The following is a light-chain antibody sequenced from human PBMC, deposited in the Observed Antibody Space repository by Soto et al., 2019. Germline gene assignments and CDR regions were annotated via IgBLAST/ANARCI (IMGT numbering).Light chain of an antibody. CDR1: QSVSSSY. CDR2: GAS. V-gene: IGKV3-20*01. J-gene: IGKJ2*01. Sequence: EIVLTQSPGTLSLSPGARATLSCRASQSVSSSYLAWYQQRPGQAPRLLIYGASSRATGIPDRFSGTGSGTDFTLTICRLEPEDFAVYYCQQSVSSPYTFGQGTKLEIK. CDR3: QQSVSSPYT.